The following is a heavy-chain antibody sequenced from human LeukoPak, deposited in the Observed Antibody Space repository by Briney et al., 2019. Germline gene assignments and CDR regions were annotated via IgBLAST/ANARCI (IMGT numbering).Heavy chain of an antibody. D-gene: IGHD3-10*01. CDR3: ARDPSITMVRGAYNWFDP. J-gene: IGHJ5*02. V-gene: IGHV1-2*06. CDR2: INPNSGGT. CDR1: GYTFTGYY. Sequence: AASVKVSCKASGYTFTGYYMHWVRQAPGQGLEWMGRINPNSGGTNYAQKSQGRVTMTRDTSISTAYMELSRLRSDDTAVYYCARDPSITMVRGAYNWFDPWGQGTLVTVSS.